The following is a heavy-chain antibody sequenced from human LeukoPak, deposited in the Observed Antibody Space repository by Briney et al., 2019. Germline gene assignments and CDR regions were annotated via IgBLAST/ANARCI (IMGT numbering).Heavy chain of an antibody. V-gene: IGHV3-23*01. CDR3: ANIKDEGYYYGSGSYFDY. CDR2: ISGSGGST. CDR1: GFTFSSYA. Sequence: GGSLRLSCAASGFTFSSYAMSWVRQAPGKGLEWVSAISGSGGSTYYADSVKGRFTISRDNSKNTPYLQMNSLRAEDTAVYYCANIKDEGYYYGSGSYFDYWGQGTLVTVSS. J-gene: IGHJ4*02. D-gene: IGHD3-10*01.